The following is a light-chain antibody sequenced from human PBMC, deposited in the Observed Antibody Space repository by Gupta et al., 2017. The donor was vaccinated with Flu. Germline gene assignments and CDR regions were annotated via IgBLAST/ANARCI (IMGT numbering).Light chain of an antibody. CDR3: SSNTGSDSLV. Sequence: QSALTPPPSASGYPGQSVTISCTGTSSDVGGYNFVSWYQQHPGKAPKLMIYEVSKRPSGVPDRFSGSKSDNTASLTVSELQDEDEADYYCSSNTGSDSLVFGAGTKVTVL. V-gene: IGLV2-8*01. J-gene: IGLJ1*01. CDR1: SSDVGGYNF. CDR2: EVS.